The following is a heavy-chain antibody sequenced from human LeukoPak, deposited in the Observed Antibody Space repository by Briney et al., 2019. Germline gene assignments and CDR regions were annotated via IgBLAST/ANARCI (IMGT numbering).Heavy chain of an antibody. J-gene: IGHJ4*02. D-gene: IGHD3-22*01. CDR1: GGTFSSYA. Sequence: SVKVSCKASGGTFSSYAISWVRQAPGQGLEWMGGIIPIFGTANYAQKFQGRVTITTDESTSTAYMELSSLRSEDTAVYYCAREAHTVRNYYDSSGYYSLRYWGQGTLVTVSS. V-gene: IGHV1-69*05. CDR2: IIPIFGTA. CDR3: AREAHTVRNYYDSSGYYSLRY.